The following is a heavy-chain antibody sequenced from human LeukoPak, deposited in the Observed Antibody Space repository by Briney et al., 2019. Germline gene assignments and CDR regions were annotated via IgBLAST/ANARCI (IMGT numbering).Heavy chain of an antibody. V-gene: IGHV3-7*01. Sequence: GGSLRLSCVASGFPFSSYWMTWVRQAPGKGLEWVANIKQDGSKKSYVDSVKGRFTISRDNAKNSLYLQMNSLRAEDTAVYYCARDGYYYDSSGLDYWGQGTLVTVSS. CDR1: GFPFSSYW. J-gene: IGHJ4*02. D-gene: IGHD3-22*01. CDR3: ARDGYYYDSSGLDY. CDR2: IKQDGSKK.